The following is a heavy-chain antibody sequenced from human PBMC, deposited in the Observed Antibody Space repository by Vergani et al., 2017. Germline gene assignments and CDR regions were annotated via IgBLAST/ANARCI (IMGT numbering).Heavy chain of an antibody. Sequence: QVQLQESGPGLVKPSETLSLPCTVSGDSVISTDYHWGWIRPPPGKGLEWIGSMDYSGSTSYNPSLESRISISFETPKNQFSLRLTSVTAADTAVYYCASKRGACRAAYCHSYDFWGPGTLVGVSS. D-gene: IGHD2-15*01. J-gene: IGHJ4*02. CDR2: MDYSGST. CDR3: ASKRGACRAAYCHSYDF. CDR1: GDSVISTDYH. V-gene: IGHV4-39*01.